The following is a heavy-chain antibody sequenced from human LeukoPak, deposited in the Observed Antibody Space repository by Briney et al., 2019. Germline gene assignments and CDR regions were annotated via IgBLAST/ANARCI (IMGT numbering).Heavy chain of an antibody. CDR2: IGSSGSPT. D-gene: IGHD3-22*01. J-gene: IGHJ6*02. Sequence: PGGSLRLSCAASGFAFSSYNMNWVRQAPGKGLEWISYIGSSGSPTHYADSVGGRFPISRDNAKNSLYLQMNSLRDEDTAVYFCARRPYSDTSGRLSDVWGQGTTVTVSS. V-gene: IGHV3-48*02. CDR3: ARRPYSDTSGRLSDV. CDR1: GFAFSSYN.